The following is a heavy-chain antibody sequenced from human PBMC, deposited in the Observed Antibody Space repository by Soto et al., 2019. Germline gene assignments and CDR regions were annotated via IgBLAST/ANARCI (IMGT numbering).Heavy chain of an antibody. V-gene: IGHV1-3*01. CDR2: INAGNGNT. CDR3: AGGSYFADYYYGMDV. J-gene: IGHJ6*02. Sequence: GASVKVSCKASGYTFTSYAMHWVRQAPGQRLEWMGWINAGNGNTKYSQKFQGRVTITRDTSASTAYMELSSLRSEDTAVYYCAGGSYFADYYYGMDVWGQGTTVTVSS. CDR1: GYTFTSYA. D-gene: IGHD1-26*01.